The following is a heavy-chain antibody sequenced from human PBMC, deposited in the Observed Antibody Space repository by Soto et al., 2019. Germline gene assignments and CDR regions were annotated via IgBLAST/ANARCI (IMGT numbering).Heavy chain of an antibody. CDR3: ARGEYSSSSVHYYYYMDV. J-gene: IGHJ6*03. CDR1: GGSISSYY. D-gene: IGHD6-6*01. V-gene: IGHV4-59*01. Sequence: PSETLSLTCTVSGGSISSYYWSWIRQPPGKGLEGIGYIYYSGSTNYNPSLKSRVTISVDTSKNQFSLKLSSVTAADTAVYYCARGEYSSSSVHYYYYMDVWGKGTTVTVSS. CDR2: IYYSGST.